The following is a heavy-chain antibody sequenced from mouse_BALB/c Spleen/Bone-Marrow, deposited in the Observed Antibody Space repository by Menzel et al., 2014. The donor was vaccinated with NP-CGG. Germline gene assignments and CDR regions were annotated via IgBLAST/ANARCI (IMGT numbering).Heavy chain of an antibody. V-gene: IGHV1-54*01. J-gene: IGHJ2*01. CDR2: INAGSGGT. CDR1: GYVFTNYL. Sequence: QVQLQQSGAELVRPGTSVKVSCKASGYVFTNYLIGWVKQRPGKGLEGFGVINAGSGGTDYSEKFKGEATLTADKSSSTAYMQLSSLTSDDSAVYFCARSLTGKKTFDYWGQGTTLTVSS. CDR3: ARSLTGKKTFDY. D-gene: IGHD4-1*01.